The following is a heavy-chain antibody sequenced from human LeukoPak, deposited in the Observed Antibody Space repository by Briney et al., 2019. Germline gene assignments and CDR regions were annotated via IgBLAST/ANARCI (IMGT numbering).Heavy chain of an antibody. D-gene: IGHD6-19*01. CDR3: ARARVPIAVAGLYYIDY. Sequence: ASVKVSCKASVYTFNAYYIHWLRQAPGQGPEWMGWIKPDSGSSHYAQKFQGRVTMTRDTSSNSAYMDLTRLKSDDTAVYYCARARVPIAVAGLYYIDYWGQGALVTVSS. CDR2: IKPDSGSS. J-gene: IGHJ4*02. V-gene: IGHV1-2*02. CDR1: VYTFNAYY.